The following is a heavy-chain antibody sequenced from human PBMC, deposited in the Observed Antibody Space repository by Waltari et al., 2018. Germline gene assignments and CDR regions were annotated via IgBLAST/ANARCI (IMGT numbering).Heavy chain of an antibody. J-gene: IGHJ4*02. Sequence: EVQLVESGGGLIQPGGSLRLSCAASGFSVSGNYMSWVRQAPGKGLEWVSVMYSGGTTYYSDSVKGRFTISRDNSKNTLYLQMNSLRAEDTAVYYCARDTRSNPNIAVAGIFDYWGQGTLVTVSS. D-gene: IGHD6-19*01. CDR1: GFSVSGNY. CDR2: MYSGGTT. V-gene: IGHV3-53*01. CDR3: ARDTRSNPNIAVAGIFDY.